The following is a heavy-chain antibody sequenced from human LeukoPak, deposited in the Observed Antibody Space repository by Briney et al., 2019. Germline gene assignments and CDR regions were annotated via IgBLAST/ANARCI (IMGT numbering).Heavy chain of an antibody. J-gene: IGHJ4*02. CDR3: ARTRGSSSRNLYYFDS. D-gene: IGHD6-13*01. CDR1: GYTFTTFG. CDR2: ISTYNGNA. V-gene: IGHV1-18*01. Sequence: GASVKVSCKASGYTFTTFGISWVRQAPGQGLGCMGWISTYNGNANYAQKFQGRVTMTTDTSTSTAYMELRSLTSDDTAVYYCARTRGSSSRNLYYFDSWGQGTLVTVSS.